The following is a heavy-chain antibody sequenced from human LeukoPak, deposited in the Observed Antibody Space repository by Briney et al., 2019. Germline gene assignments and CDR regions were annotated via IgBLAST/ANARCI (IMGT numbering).Heavy chain of an antibody. D-gene: IGHD6-6*01. V-gene: IGHV4-31*03. CDR3: ARARYSSSSYYYDMDV. CDR1: GDSISSGGDY. Sequence: SETLSLTCTVSGDSISSGGDYWSWIRQHPGKRLEWLGYIYYSGSTYYNPSLKSRVTISVDTSKNHFSLNLTSVTAADTAVYYCARARYSSSSYYYDMDVWGQGTTVTVSS. J-gene: IGHJ6*02. CDR2: IYYSGST.